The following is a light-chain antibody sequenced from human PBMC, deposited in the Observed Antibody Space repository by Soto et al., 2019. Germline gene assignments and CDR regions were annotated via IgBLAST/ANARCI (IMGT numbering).Light chain of an antibody. CDR2: EVT. V-gene: IGLV2-8*01. Sequence: QSVLTQRPSASGSPGQSVTISCTETSSDVGGYNYVSWYQQYPGRAPKLMIYEVTKRPSGVPDRFSGSKSGNTASLTVSGLQAEDEADYYCSSYAASNNFYFVFGGGTKVTV. CDR1: SSDVGGYNY. CDR3: SSYAASNNFYFV. J-gene: IGLJ3*02.